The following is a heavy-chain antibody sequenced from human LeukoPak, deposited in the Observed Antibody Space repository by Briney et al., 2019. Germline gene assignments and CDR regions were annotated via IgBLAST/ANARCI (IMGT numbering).Heavy chain of an antibody. CDR1: GGSFSGYY. CDR2: INHSGST. CDR3: ARGRWLRLAYYYGMDV. Sequence: SSETLSLTCAVYGGSFSGYYWSWIRQPPGKGLEWIGEINHSGSTNYNPSLKSRVTISVDTSKNQFSLKPSSVTAADTAVYYCARGRWLRLAYYYGMDVWGKGTTVTVSS. V-gene: IGHV4-34*01. D-gene: IGHD5-12*01. J-gene: IGHJ6*04.